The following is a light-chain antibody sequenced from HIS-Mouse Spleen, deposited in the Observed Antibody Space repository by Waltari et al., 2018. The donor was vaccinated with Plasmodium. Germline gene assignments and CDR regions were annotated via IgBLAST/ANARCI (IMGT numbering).Light chain of an antibody. CDR3: QQYGSSSWT. CDR2: GAS. Sequence: EIVLPQSPGTLSLSPGERATLSCRASQRVSSSYLAWYQQKPGQAPRLLIYGASSRATGIPDRFSGSGSGTDFTLTISRLEPEDFAVYYCQQYGSSSWTFGQGTKVEIK. V-gene: IGKV3-20*01. J-gene: IGKJ1*01. CDR1: QRVSSSY.